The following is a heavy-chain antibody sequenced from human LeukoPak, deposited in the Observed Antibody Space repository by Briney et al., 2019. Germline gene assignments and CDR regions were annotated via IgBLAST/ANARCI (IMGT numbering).Heavy chain of an antibody. Sequence: GGSLRLSCAASGFTFSSYAMSWVRQAPGKGLEWVSLISGDGGSTYYADSVKGRFTISRDNSKNSLYLQMNSLRTEDTALYYCAKDTDILTGGGFDYWGQGTLVTVSS. CDR3: AKDTDILTGGGFDY. J-gene: IGHJ4*02. V-gene: IGHV3-43*02. D-gene: IGHD3-9*01. CDR2: ISGDGGST. CDR1: GFTFSSYA.